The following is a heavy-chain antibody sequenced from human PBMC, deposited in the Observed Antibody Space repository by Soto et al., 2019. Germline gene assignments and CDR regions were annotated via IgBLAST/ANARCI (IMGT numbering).Heavy chain of an antibody. J-gene: IGHJ4*02. CDR2: IYTGDSDT. CDR3: ARLQAAAGDNDLTFDY. CDR1: GYSFTSYW. V-gene: IGHV5-51*01. D-gene: IGHD6-13*01. Sequence: LGESLKISCKGSGYSFTSYWIGWVRQVPGKGLEWMGIIYTGDSDTRYSPSFQGQVTISADKSISTAYLQWSSLKASDTAIYYCARLQAAAGDNDLTFDYWGQGTLVTVSS.